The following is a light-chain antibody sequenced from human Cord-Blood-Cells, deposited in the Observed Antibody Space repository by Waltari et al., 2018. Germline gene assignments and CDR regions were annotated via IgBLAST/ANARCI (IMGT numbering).Light chain of an antibody. V-gene: IGKV3-20*01. Sequence: GTLSLSPGERATLSCRASQSVSSSYLACYQQKPGQAPRLLIYGASSRATGIPDRFSGSGSGTDFTLTISRLEPEDFAVYYCQQYGSSPRTFGQGTKVEIK. CDR2: GAS. CDR3: QQYGSSPRT. J-gene: IGKJ1*01. CDR1: QSVSSSY.